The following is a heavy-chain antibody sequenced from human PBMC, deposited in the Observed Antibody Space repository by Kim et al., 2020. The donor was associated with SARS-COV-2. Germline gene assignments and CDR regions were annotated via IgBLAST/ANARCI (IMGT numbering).Heavy chain of an antibody. D-gene: IGHD1-26*01. V-gene: IGHV3-74*01. CDR3: ASPRYTGTYYYFDY. J-gene: IGHJ4*02. Sequence: AGSVKGRLTISRDNAKSTLYLQMNGLRAEDTAVYYCASPRYTGTYYYFDYWGQGTLVTVSS.